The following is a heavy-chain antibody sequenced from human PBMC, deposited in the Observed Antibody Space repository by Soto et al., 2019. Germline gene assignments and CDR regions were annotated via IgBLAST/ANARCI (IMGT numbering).Heavy chain of an antibody. V-gene: IGHV1-69*02. D-gene: IGHD3-16*01. CDR1: GDTFSSYT. CDR3: ARMIGDDAFDI. CDR2: IIPILGIA. J-gene: IGHJ3*02. Sequence: QVQLVQSGAEVKKPGSSVKVSCKASGDTFSSYTISWVRQAPGQGLEWMGRIIPILGIANYAQKFQGRVTITADKSTSTAYMELSSLRSEDTAVYYCARMIGDDAFDIWGQGTMVTVSS.